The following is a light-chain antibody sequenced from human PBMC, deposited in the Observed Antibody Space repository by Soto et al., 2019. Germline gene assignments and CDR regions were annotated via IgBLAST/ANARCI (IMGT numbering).Light chain of an antibody. J-gene: IGLJ1*01. CDR3: SSFTGASTI. CDR1: SSDVGGYNY. V-gene: IGLV2-8*01. Sequence: ALTQPPSASGSPGQSVTISCTGTSSDVGGYNYVSWYQQHPGKAPKLVIYEVTKRPSGVPDRFSGSKSGNTASLTVSGLQAEDEADYYCSSFTGASTIFGTGTRSPS. CDR2: EVT.